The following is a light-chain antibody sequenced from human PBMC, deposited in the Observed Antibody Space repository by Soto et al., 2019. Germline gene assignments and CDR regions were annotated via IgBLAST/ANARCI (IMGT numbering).Light chain of an antibody. CDR1: PSFVHSTGDTY. Sequence: DIVMTQTPLSSPVTLGQPASISCRSSPSFVHSTGDTYISWLQQRPGQPPRLLIYKISNRCSVVPDRFSGSGAGTEFTLKISRVEAEDVGVYYCMQSTQDTWTFGQGTRVEIK. CDR3: MQSTQDTWT. CDR2: KIS. J-gene: IGKJ1*01. V-gene: IGKV2-24*01.